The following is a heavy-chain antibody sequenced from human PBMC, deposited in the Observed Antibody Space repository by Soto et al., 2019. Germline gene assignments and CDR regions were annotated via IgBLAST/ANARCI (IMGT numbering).Heavy chain of an antibody. CDR1: GFTFDTYT. J-gene: IGHJ4*01. CDR2: IYGNGRTT. D-gene: IGHD2-8*01. Sequence: GGSLRLSCASSGFTFDTYTMTWVRQAPGKGLEWVSSIYGNGRTTFYADSVRGRFTISKDFSRATLYLQMNGLRVEDMATYYCAKDRHPDGLWPFDHWGRGTLVTVSS. V-gene: IGHV3-23*01. CDR3: AKDRHPDGLWPFDH.